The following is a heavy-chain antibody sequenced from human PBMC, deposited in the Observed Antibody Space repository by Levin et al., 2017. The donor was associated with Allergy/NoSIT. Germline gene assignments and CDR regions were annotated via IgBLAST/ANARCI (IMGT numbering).Heavy chain of an antibody. V-gene: IGHV1-2*06. D-gene: IGHD1-26*01. Sequence: PGESLKISCKVSGYTFTAYYIHWVRQAPGQGLEWMGRINPNTGGTHYAQKFQGRVTVARDTSISTAYMELSSLTSDDTAMYYCARDSGSFAMDVWGQGTTVTVSS. CDR1: GYTFTAYY. J-gene: IGHJ6*02. CDR3: ARDSGSFAMDV. CDR2: INPNTGGT.